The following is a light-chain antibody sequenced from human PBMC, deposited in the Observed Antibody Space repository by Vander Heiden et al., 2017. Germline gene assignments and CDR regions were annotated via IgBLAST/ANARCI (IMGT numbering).Light chain of an antibody. CDR3: QAWDSSLSWV. CDR2: QDN. V-gene: IGLV3-1*01. Sequence: SYELTQSPYVSVSPGQTASITCSGDKLGDKYACWYQQKPGQSPVLVIYQDNKRPSGIPERFSGSNSGNTATLTISGTQAMDEADYYCQAWDSSLSWVFGGGTKLTVL. J-gene: IGLJ3*02. CDR1: KLGDKY.